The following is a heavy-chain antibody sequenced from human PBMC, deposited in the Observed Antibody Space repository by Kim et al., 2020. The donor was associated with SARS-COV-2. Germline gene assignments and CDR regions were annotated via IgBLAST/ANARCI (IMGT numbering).Heavy chain of an antibody. CDR3: ARGGVAGTIDP. D-gene: IGHD6-19*01. CDR1: GGSISSYY. CDR2: IYYSGST. V-gene: IGHV4-59*01. J-gene: IGHJ5*02. Sequence: SETLSLTCTVSGGSISSYYWSWIRQPPGKGLEWIGYIYYSGSTNYNPSLKSRVTISVDTSKNQFSLKLRSVTAADTAVYYCARGGVAGTIDPWGQGTLVTVSS.